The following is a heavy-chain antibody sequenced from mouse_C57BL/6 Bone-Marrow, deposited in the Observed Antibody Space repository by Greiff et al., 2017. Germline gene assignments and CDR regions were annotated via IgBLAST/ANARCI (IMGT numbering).Heavy chain of an antibody. CDR3: ASHGDY. V-gene: IGHV1-82*01. CDR1: GYAFSSSW. Sequence: QVQLKESGPELVKPGASVKISCKASGYAFSSSWMNWVKQRPGKGLEWIGRIYPGDGSTNYNGKFKGKATLTADTSSSTAYMQLSSLTSEDSSVYFCASHGDYWGQGTTLTVSS. CDR2: IYPGDGST. J-gene: IGHJ2*01.